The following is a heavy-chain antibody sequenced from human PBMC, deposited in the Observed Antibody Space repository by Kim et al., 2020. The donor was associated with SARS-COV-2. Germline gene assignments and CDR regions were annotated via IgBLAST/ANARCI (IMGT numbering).Heavy chain of an antibody. CDR1: GFTFSSYS. Sequence: GGSLRLSCAASGFTFSSYSMNWVRQAPGKGLEWVSSISSSSSYIYYADSVKGRFTISRDNAKNSLYLQMNSLRAEDTAVYYCARDSAVTMIVVAYYYYYGMDVWGQGTTVTVSS. V-gene: IGHV3-21*01. D-gene: IGHD3-22*01. CDR3: ARDSAVTMIVVAYYYYYGMDV. CDR2: ISSSSSYI. J-gene: IGHJ6*02.